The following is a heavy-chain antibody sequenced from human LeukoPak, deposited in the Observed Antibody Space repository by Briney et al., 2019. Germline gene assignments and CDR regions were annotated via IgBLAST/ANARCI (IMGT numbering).Heavy chain of an antibody. CDR1: GGSISSGGYY. D-gene: IGHD2-15*01. Sequence: SETLSLTCTVSGGSISSGGYYWSWIRQHPGKGLEWIEYIYYSGSTYYNPSLKSRVTISVDTSKNQFSLKLSSVTAADTAVYYCARDRRGYCSGGSCYSSYYYGMDVWGQGTTVTVSS. CDR2: IYYSGST. J-gene: IGHJ6*02. V-gene: IGHV4-31*03. CDR3: ARDRRGYCSGGSCYSSYYYGMDV.